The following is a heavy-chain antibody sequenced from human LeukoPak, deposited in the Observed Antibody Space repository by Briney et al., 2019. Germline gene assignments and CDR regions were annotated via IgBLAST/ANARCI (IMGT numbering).Heavy chain of an antibody. J-gene: IGHJ4*02. V-gene: IGHV4-30-2*01. CDR2: IYHSGST. CDR1: GGSISSGGYY. Sequence: PSQTLSLTCTVSGGSISSGGYYWSWIRQPPGKGLEWIGYIYHSGSTNYNPSLKSRVTISVDTSKNQFSLKLSSVTAADTAVYYCARLISSSLNFDYWGQGTLVTVSS. CDR3: ARLISSSLNFDY. D-gene: IGHD6-13*01.